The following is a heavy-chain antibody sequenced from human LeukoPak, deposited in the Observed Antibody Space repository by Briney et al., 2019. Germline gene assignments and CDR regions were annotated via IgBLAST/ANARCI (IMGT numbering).Heavy chain of an antibody. Sequence: PGGSLRLSCAASGFTFSSYAMSWVRQAPGKGLEWVSAISGSGGSTYYADSVKGRFTISRDNAKNSLYLQMNSLRAEDTAVYYCASMTTYCGGHCYFFDFWGQGTLVAVSS. V-gene: IGHV3-23*01. CDR3: ASMTTYCGGHCYFFDF. CDR2: ISGSGGST. J-gene: IGHJ4*02. D-gene: IGHD2-21*02. CDR1: GFTFSSYA.